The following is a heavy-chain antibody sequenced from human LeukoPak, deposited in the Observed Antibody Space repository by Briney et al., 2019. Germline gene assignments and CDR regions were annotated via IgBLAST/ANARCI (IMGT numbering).Heavy chain of an antibody. D-gene: IGHD1-26*01. CDR2: ITPVFGTR. Sequence: SVKVSCKASGGTFISYAINWVRQAPGQGLEWMGGITPVFGTRNSAQKFQGRVTITADESTSTAFMELSRLRSEDTAVYYCARDHWDGSFSRGDFWGQGTLVIVSS. CDR1: GGTFISYA. CDR3: ARDHWDGSFSRGDF. V-gene: IGHV1-69*13. J-gene: IGHJ4*02.